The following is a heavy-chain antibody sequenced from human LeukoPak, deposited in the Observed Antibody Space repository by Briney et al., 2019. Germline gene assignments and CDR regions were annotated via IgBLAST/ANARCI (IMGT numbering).Heavy chain of an antibody. CDR1: GFTVSSNY. CDR3: AKGRAGNYYYDSSDY. J-gene: IGHJ4*02. D-gene: IGHD3-22*01. Sequence: PGGSLRLSCAASGFTVSSNYMSWVRQAPGKGLEWVSVIYSGGSTYYADSVKGRFTISRDNSKNTLYLQMNSLRADDTAVYYCAKGRAGNYYYDSSDYWGQGTLVTVSS. V-gene: IGHV3-53*01. CDR2: IYSGGST.